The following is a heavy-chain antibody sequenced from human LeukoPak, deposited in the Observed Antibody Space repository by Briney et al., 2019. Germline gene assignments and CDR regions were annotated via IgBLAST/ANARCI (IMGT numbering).Heavy chain of an antibody. D-gene: IGHD3-10*01. CDR2: IFWDDDK. CDR3: VHRTRFGDSRNSIDP. V-gene: IGHV2-5*02. CDR1: GFSLNTNGVG. Sequence: ESGPTLVKPTQTLTLTCTFSGFSLNTNGVGVGWIRQPPGKALEWLALIFWDDDKLYSPSLKSRLTITKDTSKNQVVLTMTNMYPVDTATYYCVHRTRFGDSRNSIDPWGQGTLVTVSS. J-gene: IGHJ5*02.